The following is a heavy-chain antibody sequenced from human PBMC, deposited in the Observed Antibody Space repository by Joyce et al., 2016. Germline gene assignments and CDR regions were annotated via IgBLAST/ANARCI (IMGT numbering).Heavy chain of an antibody. J-gene: IGHJ4*02. V-gene: IGHV4-59*02. CDR2: IYYSGSA. Sequence: QVQLQESGPGLVKPSETLILTCSVSGGSVSSYYWSWIRQPPGKGLEWLGYIYYSGSAYYSPPLLSRVSMSLDTSRNQFYLKLRSVTAADTAVYYCARDGPNHYFDYWGQGTLVTVSS. CDR3: ARDGPNHYFDY. CDR1: GGSVSSYY.